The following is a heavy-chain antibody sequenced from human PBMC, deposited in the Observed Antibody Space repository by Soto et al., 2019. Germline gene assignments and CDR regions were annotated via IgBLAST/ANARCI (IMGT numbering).Heavy chain of an antibody. V-gene: IGHV3-30-3*01. CDR1: GFTFSSYA. CDR3: ARELAVTTYWFDP. J-gene: IGHJ5*02. CDR2: ISYDGSNK. D-gene: IGHD4-17*01. Sequence: PGGSLRLSCAASGFTFSSYAMHWVRQAPGKGLEWVAVISYDGSNKYYADSVKGRFTISRDNSKNTLYLQMNSLRAEDTAVYYCARELAVTTYWFDPWGQGTPVTVSS.